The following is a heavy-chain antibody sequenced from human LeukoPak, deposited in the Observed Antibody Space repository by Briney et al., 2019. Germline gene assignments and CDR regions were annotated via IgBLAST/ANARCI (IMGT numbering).Heavy chain of an antibody. CDR1: GFTFSSYG. CDR3: ATAGGYFNYFDY. CDR2: ISGSGGST. V-gene: IGHV3-23*01. D-gene: IGHD5-12*01. Sequence: PGGSLRLSCAASGFTFSSYGMHWVRQAPGKGLEWVSAISGSGGSTYYADSVKGRFTISRDNSKNTLYLQMNSLRAEDTAVYYCATAGGYFNYFDYWGQGTLVTVSS. J-gene: IGHJ4*02.